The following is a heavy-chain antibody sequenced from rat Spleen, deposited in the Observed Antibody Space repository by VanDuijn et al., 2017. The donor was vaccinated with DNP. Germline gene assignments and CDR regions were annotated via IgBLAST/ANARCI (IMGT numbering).Heavy chain of an antibody. Sequence: EVQLVESGGGLVQPGRSLKLSCTASGFTFSDYYMAWVRQAPTKGLDLIAYISYDGGTTYYGDSVKGRFTISRDNAKSTLYLQMNSLRSEDTATYYCARGSGTYYWYFDFWGPGTMVTVSS. J-gene: IGHJ1*01. CDR1: GFTFSDYY. D-gene: IGHD5-1*01. V-gene: IGHV5-22*01. CDR2: ISYDGGTT. CDR3: ARGSGTYYWYFDF.